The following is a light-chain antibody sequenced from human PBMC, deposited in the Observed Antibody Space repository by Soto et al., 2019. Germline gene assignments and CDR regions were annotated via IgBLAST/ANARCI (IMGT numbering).Light chain of an antibody. CDR3: QQYDSYSWT. Sequence: DIQMTQSPSTLSASVGDRITITCRSSQNIGTWLAWYQQKPGKAPTILIYKASSLQSGVPSRFRGSGSGTEFTLTVRGLQPDDFATYYCQQYDSYSWTFGQWTRVEIK. CDR2: KAS. J-gene: IGKJ1*01. V-gene: IGKV1-5*03. CDR1: QNIGTW.